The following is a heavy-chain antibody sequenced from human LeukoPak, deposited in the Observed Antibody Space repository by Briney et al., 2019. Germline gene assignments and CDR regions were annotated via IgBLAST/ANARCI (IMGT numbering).Heavy chain of an antibody. CDR1: GYTLTSYY. CDR2: INPSGGST. V-gene: IGHV1-46*01. Sequence: ASVKVSCKASGYTLTSYYMHWVRQAPGQGLEWMGTINPSGGSTSYAQKFQGRVTMTRDTSTSTVYMELSSLRSEDTAVYYCARDRRCGGSCSNWFDPWGQGTLVTVSS. CDR3: ARDRRCGGSCSNWFDP. J-gene: IGHJ5*02. D-gene: IGHD2-15*01.